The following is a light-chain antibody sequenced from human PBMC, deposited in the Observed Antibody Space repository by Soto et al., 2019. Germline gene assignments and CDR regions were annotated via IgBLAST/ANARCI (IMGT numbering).Light chain of an antibody. CDR1: QSIRGY. J-gene: IGKJ5*01. CDR3: QQTYTTPEIT. CDR2: AAS. V-gene: IGKV1-39*01. Sequence: DIQMTQSPSSLSASVGDRVTITCRASQSIRGYLNWYQQKPGKAPKPLIYAASSLHSGVPSRFSGSASATDFTLTISSLQPEDFAIYYCQQTYTTPEITVGQGTRLEIK.